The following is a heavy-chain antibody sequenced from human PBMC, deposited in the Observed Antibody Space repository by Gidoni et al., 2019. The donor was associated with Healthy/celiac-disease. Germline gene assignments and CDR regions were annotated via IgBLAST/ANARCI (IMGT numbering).Heavy chain of an antibody. CDR1: GGSISSGSYY. Sequence: QVQLQESGPGLVKPSQTLSLTCTVSGGSISSGSYYWSWIRQPAGKGLEWIGRIYTSGSTNYNPSLKSRVTISVDTSKNQFSLKLSSVTAADTAVYYCARGADCSGGSCYFGFDYWGQGTLVTVSS. CDR3: ARGADCSGGSCYFGFDY. J-gene: IGHJ4*02. D-gene: IGHD2-15*01. V-gene: IGHV4-61*02. CDR2: IYTSGST.